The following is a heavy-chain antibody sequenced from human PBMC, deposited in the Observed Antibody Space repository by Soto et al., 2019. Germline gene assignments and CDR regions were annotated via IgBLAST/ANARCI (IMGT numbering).Heavy chain of an antibody. CDR1: GGSVSSGSYY. CDR2: IYYSGST. D-gene: IGHD3-9*01. V-gene: IGHV4-61*01. J-gene: IGHJ4*02. Sequence: SETLSLTCTVSGGSVSSGSYYWSWIRHPPGKGLEWIGYIYYSGSTNYNPSLKSRVTISVDTSKNQFSLKLSSVTAADTAVYYCARGHDILTGYIYYFDYWGQGTLVTVSS. CDR3: ARGHDILTGYIYYFDY.